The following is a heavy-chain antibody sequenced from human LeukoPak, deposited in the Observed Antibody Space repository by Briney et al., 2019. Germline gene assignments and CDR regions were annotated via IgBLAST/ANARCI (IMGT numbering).Heavy chain of an antibody. D-gene: IGHD6-13*01. Sequence: PSETLSLTCTVSGVSISSCYWSWIRQPPGKGLEWIGYIYYSASTNYNPSLRGRVTISVYTSKNQFSLKLNSVTAEDTAVYYCARGGGYSSSWGKYYYYYYMDVWGKGTTVTISS. CDR1: GVSISSCY. CDR2: IYYSAST. CDR3: ARGGGYSSSWGKYYYYYYMDV. J-gene: IGHJ6*03. V-gene: IGHV4-59*01.